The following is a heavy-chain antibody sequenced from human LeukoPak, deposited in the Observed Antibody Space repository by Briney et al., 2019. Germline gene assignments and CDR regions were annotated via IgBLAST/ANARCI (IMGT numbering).Heavy chain of an antibody. CDR1: GGSFSGYC. CDR2: INHSGST. J-gene: IGHJ4*02. Sequence: SSETLSLTCAVYGGSFSGYCWSWIRQSPGKGLEWIGEINHSGSTNYNPSLKSRVTISVDTSKKQFSLKLSSVTAADTAVYYCARRYDFWSGYPPPLDYWGQGTLVTVSS. CDR3: ARRYDFWSGYPPPLDY. D-gene: IGHD3-3*01. V-gene: IGHV4-34*01.